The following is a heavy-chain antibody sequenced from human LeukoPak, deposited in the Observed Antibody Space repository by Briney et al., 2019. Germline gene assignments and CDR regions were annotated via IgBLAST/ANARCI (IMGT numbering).Heavy chain of an antibody. Sequence: GGSLRLSCAASGFTVSSSYMSWVRQAPGKGLEWVSVIYSGGSGSTYYADSVKGRFTIFRDNSKNTLNLQMNSLRAEDTAVYYCAHRKATSWAHDYWGQGTLVTVSS. CDR3: AHRKATSWAHDY. D-gene: IGHD2-2*01. J-gene: IGHJ4*02. V-gene: IGHV3-53*01. CDR2: IYSGGSGST. CDR1: GFTVSSSY.